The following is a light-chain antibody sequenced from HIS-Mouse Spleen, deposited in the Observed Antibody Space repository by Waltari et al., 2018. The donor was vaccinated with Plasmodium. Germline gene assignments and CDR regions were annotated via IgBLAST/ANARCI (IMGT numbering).Light chain of an antibody. CDR2: EDS. CDR1: DSPKKY. CDR3: YSTDSSGNHRV. V-gene: IGLV3-10*01. J-gene: IGLJ3*02. Sequence: SYELTQPPSVSVSPGQTARITCSEDDSPKKYAYWYQQKPGQAPVLVIYEDSKRPSGIPERFSGSSSGTMATLTISGAQVEDEADYYCYSTDSSGNHRVFGGGTKLTVL.